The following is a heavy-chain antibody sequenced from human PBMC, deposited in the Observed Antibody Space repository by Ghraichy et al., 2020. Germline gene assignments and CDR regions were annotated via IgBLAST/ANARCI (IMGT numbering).Heavy chain of an antibody. CDR3: AKFMTPSITPFNFDY. Sequence: GGSLRLSCAASEFTFNTYPMGWVRQAPGKGLEWVSAISGNGDSAYYADSVKGRFTISRDNSKNTLYLQMSSLRAEDTAVYYCAKFMTPSITPFNFDYWGQGSLITVSS. D-gene: IGHD3-16*01. J-gene: IGHJ4*02. CDR2: ISGNGDSA. CDR1: EFTFNTYP. V-gene: IGHV3-23*01.